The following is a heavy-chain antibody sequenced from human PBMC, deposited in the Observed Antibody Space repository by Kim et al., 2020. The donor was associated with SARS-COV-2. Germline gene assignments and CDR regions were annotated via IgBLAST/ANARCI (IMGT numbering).Heavy chain of an antibody. D-gene: IGHD3-10*01. CDR3: ARQFYGSGSSNRRFDP. Sequence: SETLSLTCTVSGGSISSDYWTWIRQPPGMGLEWIGNIYYSGSTNYNPSLKSRVTISVDTSKNQFSLKLISVTAADTAVYYCARQFYGSGSSNRRFDPWGQGTLVIVSS. CDR1: GGSISSDY. V-gene: IGHV4-59*08. CDR2: IYYSGST. J-gene: IGHJ5*02.